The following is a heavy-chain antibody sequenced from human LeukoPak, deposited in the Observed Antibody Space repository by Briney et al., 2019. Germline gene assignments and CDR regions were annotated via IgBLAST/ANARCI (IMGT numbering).Heavy chain of an antibody. V-gene: IGHV5-51*01. D-gene: IGHD6-13*01. CDR3: ARHKHSSSWYYYYYGMDV. J-gene: IGHJ6*02. Sequence: GESLKISCKGSGYSFTSYWIGWVRQMPGKGLEWMGIIYPGDSDTRYSLSFQGQVTISADKSISTAYLQWSSLKASDTAMYYCARHKHSSSWYYYYYGMDVWGQGTTVTVSS. CDR2: IYPGDSDT. CDR1: GYSFTSYW.